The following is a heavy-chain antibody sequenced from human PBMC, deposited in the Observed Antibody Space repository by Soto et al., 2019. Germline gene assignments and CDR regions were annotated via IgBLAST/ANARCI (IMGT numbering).Heavy chain of an antibody. V-gene: IGHV3-9*01. J-gene: IGHJ4*02. D-gene: IGHD2-15*01. CDR3: AKATQPLGRVAATLYCFDC. CDR2: ISWNSGSI. Sequence: GGSLRLYCAASGFTFGDYSMHWVRQAPGEGLEWVSGISWNSGSIGYADSVKCRFTISRDNAKNSLYLQMNSLRAEDTALYYCAKATQPLGRVAATLYCFDCWGQGTMVTVSS. CDR1: GFTFGDYS.